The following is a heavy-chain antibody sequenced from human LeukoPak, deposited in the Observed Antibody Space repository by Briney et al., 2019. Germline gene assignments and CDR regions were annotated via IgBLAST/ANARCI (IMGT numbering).Heavy chain of an antibody. V-gene: IGHV4-34*01. CDR3: ARSRRDSWYPIDYYYYMDV. Sequence: PSETLSLTCAVYGGSFSGYYWSWIRQPPGKGLEWIGEINHSGSTNYNPSLKSRVTISVDTSKNQFSLKLSSVTAADTAVYYCARSRRDSWYPIDYYYYMDVWGKGTTVTVSS. CDR1: GGSFSGYY. CDR2: INHSGST. D-gene: IGHD6-13*01. J-gene: IGHJ6*03.